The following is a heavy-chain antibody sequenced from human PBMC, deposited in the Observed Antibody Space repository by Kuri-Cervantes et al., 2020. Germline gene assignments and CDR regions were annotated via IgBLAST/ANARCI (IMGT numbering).Heavy chain of an antibody. J-gene: IGHJ4*02. CDR3: ARYYDYSGITPGGHDY. V-gene: IGHV3-53*01. D-gene: IGHD3-16*01. CDR2: IYSGGST. Sequence: GAFQKIFRASSGICVSNDYTGWVREARGKGVDWVSAIYSGGSTDYAESVKGRFTISRASSKNTLYLQMNSLRVEDTAVYYCARYYDYSGITPGGHDYWGQGTLVTVSS. CDR1: GICVSNDY.